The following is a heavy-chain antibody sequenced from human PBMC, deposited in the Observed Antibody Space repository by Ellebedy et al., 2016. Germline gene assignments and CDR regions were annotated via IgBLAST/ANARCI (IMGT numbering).Heavy chain of an antibody. D-gene: IGHD6-19*01. J-gene: IGHJ4*02. V-gene: IGHV4-31*03. Sequence: SETLSLTXTVSGGSISSGGYYWSWIRQHPGKGLEWIGYIYYSGSTYYNPSLKSRVTISVDTSKNQFSLKLSSVTAADTAVYYCARVKLGIAVAFYFDYWGQGTLVTVSS. CDR2: IYYSGST. CDR3: ARVKLGIAVAFYFDY. CDR1: GGSISSGGYY.